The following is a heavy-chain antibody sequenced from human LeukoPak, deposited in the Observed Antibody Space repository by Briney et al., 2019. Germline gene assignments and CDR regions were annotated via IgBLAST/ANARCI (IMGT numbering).Heavy chain of an antibody. D-gene: IGHD6-13*01. Sequence: GGSLRLSCAAAGFTFSTYAMHWVRQAPGKGLEWVAVISYDGSNQYYADSVKGRFTISRDNSKNTLSLQMNSLRAEDMAVYYCARDHTTYSSSSFLDYWGQGALVTVSS. CDR1: GFTFSTYA. V-gene: IGHV3-30*04. CDR2: ISYDGSNQ. J-gene: IGHJ4*02. CDR3: ARDHTTYSSSSFLDY.